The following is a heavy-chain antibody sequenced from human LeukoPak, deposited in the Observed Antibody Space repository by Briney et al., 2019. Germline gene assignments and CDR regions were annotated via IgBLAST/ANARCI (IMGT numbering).Heavy chain of an antibody. CDR3: ARGFRVCSSTSCYSWFDP. D-gene: IGHD2-2*01. J-gene: IGHJ5*02. Sequence: SETLSLTCAVYGGSFSGYYWSWIRQPPGKGLEWNGEINHSGSTNYNPSLKSRVTISVDTSKNQFSLKLSSVTAADTAVYYCARGFRVCSSTSCYSWFDPWGQGTLVTVSS. CDR1: GGSFSGYY. V-gene: IGHV4-34*01. CDR2: INHSGST.